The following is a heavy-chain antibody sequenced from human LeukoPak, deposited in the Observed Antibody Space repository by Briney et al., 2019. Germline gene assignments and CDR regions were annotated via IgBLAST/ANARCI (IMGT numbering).Heavy chain of an antibody. CDR3: AKDVNVGGDYFDY. CDR2: IRYDGTIK. CDR1: GFTFSNYG. D-gene: IGHD3-10*01. V-gene: IGHV3-30*02. Sequence: GGSLRLSCAASGFTFSNYGMHWVRLAPGKGLEWVAFIRYDGTIKYYVDSVKGRFTVSRDNSKHTLYLQMNSLRAEDTAVYYCAKDVNVGGDYFDYWGQGTLVTVSS. J-gene: IGHJ4*02.